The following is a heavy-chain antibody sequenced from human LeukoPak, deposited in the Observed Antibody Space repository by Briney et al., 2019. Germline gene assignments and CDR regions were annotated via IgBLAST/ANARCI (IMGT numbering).Heavy chain of an antibody. CDR3: ARDREEPRSVAYYFDY. V-gene: IGHV3-30-3*01. CDR2: ISYDGSNK. CDR1: GFTFSSYA. D-gene: IGHD3-10*01. J-gene: IGHJ4*02. Sequence: GGSLRLSCAASGFTFSSYAMHWVRQAPGKGLEWVAVISYDGSNKYYADSVKGRFTISRDNSKNTLYLQMNSLRAEDTAVYYCARDREEPRSVAYYFDYWGQGTLVTVSS.